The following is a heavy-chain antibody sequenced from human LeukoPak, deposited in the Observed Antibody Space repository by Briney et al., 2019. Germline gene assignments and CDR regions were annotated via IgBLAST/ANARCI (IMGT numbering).Heavy chain of an antibody. D-gene: IGHD1-26*01. J-gene: IGHJ4*02. V-gene: IGHV1-18*01. Sequence: ASVKVSCKDSGYTFTSYGISWVRQAPGQGLEWMGWISAYNGNTNYAQELQGRVTMTTDTPTSTAYMEPRSLRSDDTAVYYCARDPEAWGAFDYWGQGTLVTVSS. CDR1: GYTFTSYG. CDR2: ISAYNGNT. CDR3: ARDPEAWGAFDY.